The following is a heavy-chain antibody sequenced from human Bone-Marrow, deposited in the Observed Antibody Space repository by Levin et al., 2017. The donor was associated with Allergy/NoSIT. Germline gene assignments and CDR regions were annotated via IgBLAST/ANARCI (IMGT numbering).Heavy chain of an antibody. V-gene: IGHV4-34*01. CDR1: GGSFSGYY. D-gene: IGHD2-15*01. CDR3: ARARDSPDY. Sequence: SETLSLTCAVYGGSFSGYYWSWIRQPPGKGLEWIGEINHSGSTNYNPSLKSRVTISVDTSKNQFSLKLSSVTAADTAVYYCARARDSPDYWGQGTLVTVSS. J-gene: IGHJ4*02. CDR2: INHSGST.